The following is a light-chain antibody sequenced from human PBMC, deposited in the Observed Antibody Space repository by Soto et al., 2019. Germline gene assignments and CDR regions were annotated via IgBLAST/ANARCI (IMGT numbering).Light chain of an antibody. CDR2: AAS. Sequence: DIQMPQSPSSLSASVGDRVTITCRASQSISSYLNWYQQKPGKAPKLLIYAASSLQSGVPSRFSGSGSGTDFTLTISSLQPEDFATYYCQQSYSTPVTVGQGTKVYIK. J-gene: IGKJ1*01. CDR1: QSISSY. CDR3: QQSYSTPVT. V-gene: IGKV1-39*01.